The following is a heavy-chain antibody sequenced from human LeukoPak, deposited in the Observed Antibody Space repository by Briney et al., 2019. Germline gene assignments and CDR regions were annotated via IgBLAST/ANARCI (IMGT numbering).Heavy chain of an antibody. CDR3: ARELLWFGELFPYNWFDP. D-gene: IGHD3-10*01. V-gene: IGHV3-66*01. J-gene: IGHJ5*02. CDR2: IYSGGST. Sequence: GGSLRLSCAASEFSVGSNYMTWVRQAPGKGLEWVSLIYSGGSTYYADSVKGRFTISRDNSKNTLYLQMNSLRAEDTAVYYCARELLWFGELFPYNWFDPWGQGTLVTVSS. CDR1: EFSVGSNY.